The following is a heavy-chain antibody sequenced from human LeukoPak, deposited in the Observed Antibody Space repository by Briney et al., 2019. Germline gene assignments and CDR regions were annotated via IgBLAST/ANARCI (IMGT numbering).Heavy chain of an antibody. V-gene: IGHV4-59*01. CDR3: ARDVEELKSGYYFDY. J-gene: IGHJ4*02. CDR1: GASISSYY. Sequence: PSETLSLTCTVSGASISSYYWSWIRQPPGKGLEWIGYIYYSGSPNYNPSLKSRVTMSVDTSKNQFSLKLSSVTAADTAVYYCARDVEELKSGYYFDYWGQGTLVTVSS. D-gene: IGHD3-9*01. CDR2: IYYSGSP.